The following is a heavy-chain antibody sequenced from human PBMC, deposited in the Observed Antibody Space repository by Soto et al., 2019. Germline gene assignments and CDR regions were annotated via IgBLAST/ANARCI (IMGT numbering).Heavy chain of an antibody. D-gene: IGHD3-10*01. Sequence: ASVKVSCKASGYTFSTYGMHWVRQAPGQSLEWMGWLNGGTGQTRYSQRFQDRVIITRDTSASTGYMELRSLRSEDTAVYYCARGKGMEENYFYYGMDIWGQGTTVTVSS. CDR3: ARGKGMEENYFYYGMDI. V-gene: IGHV1-3*01. CDR2: LNGGTGQT. J-gene: IGHJ6*02. CDR1: GYTFSTYG.